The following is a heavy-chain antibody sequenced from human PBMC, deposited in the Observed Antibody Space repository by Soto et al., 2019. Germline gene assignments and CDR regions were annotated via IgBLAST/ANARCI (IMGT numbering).Heavy chain of an antibody. V-gene: IGHV2-70*01. Sequence: SGPTMVNPTQTLTLTCTFSGFSLSTSGMCVSWIRQPPGKALEWLALIDWDDDKYYSTSLKTRLTISKDTSKNQVVLTMTNMDPVDTATYYCARIRMVRGVTDYYYYGMDVWGQGTTVTVSS. J-gene: IGHJ6*02. D-gene: IGHD3-10*01. CDR2: IDWDDDK. CDR3: ARIRMVRGVTDYYYYGMDV. CDR1: GFSLSTSGMC.